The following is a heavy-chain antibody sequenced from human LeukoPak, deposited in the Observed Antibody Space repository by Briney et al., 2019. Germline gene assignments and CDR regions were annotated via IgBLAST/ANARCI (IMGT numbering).Heavy chain of an antibody. CDR3: AKPPDYDSSGYYSDY. Sequence: GGSLGLSCAASGCTFSSYAMSWVRQAPGKGLEWVSAISGSGGSTYYADSVKGRFTISRDNSKNTLYLQMNSLRAEDTAVYYCAKPPDYDSSGYYSDYWGQGTLVTVSS. CDR2: ISGSGGST. D-gene: IGHD3-22*01. V-gene: IGHV3-23*01. J-gene: IGHJ4*02. CDR1: GCTFSSYA.